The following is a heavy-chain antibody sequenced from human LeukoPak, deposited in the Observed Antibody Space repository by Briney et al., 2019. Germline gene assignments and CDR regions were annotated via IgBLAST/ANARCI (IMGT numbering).Heavy chain of an antibody. V-gene: IGHV3-30*18. CDR3: AKGVAGIAVAGSSHDY. CDR1: GFTLSSYG. CDR2: ISYDGSNK. Sequence: GGSLRLSCSPSGFTLSSYGMHGVRPAPRKGLEGVAVISYDGSNKYYADSVKGRYTISRDNSKNTLYLQMNSLRAEDTALYYCAKGVAGIAVAGSSHDYWGQGTLVTVSS. D-gene: IGHD6-19*01. J-gene: IGHJ4*02.